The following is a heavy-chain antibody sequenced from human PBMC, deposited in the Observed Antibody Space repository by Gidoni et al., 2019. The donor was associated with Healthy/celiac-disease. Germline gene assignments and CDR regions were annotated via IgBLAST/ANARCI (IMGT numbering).Heavy chain of an antibody. Sequence: QVQLVQSGAEVKKPGASVKVSCKASGYPFTGYYMHWVRQAPGQGLEWMGWINPNSGGTNYAQKFQGRVTMTRDTSISTAYMELSRLRSDDTAVYYCARDQVVVVPAAAQYYYYGMDVWGQGTTVTVSS. CDR1: GYPFTGYY. D-gene: IGHD2-2*01. CDR3: ARDQVVVVPAAAQYYYYGMDV. J-gene: IGHJ6*02. CDR2: INPNSGGT. V-gene: IGHV1-2*02.